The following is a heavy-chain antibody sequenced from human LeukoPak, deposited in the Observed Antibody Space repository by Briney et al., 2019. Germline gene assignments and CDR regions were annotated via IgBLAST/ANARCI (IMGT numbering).Heavy chain of an antibody. V-gene: IGHV3-30*04. J-gene: IGHJ4*02. Sequence: GGSLRLSCAASGFTFSSYAMHWVRQAPGKGLEWVAVISYDGSNKYYADSVKGRFTISRDNSKNTLYLQMNSLRAEDTAVYYCARDYYDSSGYYYPNFDYWGQGTLVTVSS. D-gene: IGHD3-22*01. CDR3: ARDYYDSSGYYYPNFDY. CDR2: ISYDGSNK. CDR1: GFTFSSYA.